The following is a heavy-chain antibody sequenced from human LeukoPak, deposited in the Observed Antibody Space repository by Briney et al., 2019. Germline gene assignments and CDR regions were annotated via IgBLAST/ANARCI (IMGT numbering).Heavy chain of an antibody. CDR2: INPSSGGT. CDR1: GYTFTGYY. Sequence: ASVKVSCKASGYTFTGYYIHWVRQAPGQGLEWMGWINPSSGGTNYVQKFQGRVTMTRDTSTSTGYMELTRLRSDDTAVYYCATDQPNYYDSSGFSGNWGQGTLVTVSS. CDR3: ATDQPNYYDSSGFSGN. J-gene: IGHJ4*02. V-gene: IGHV1-2*02. D-gene: IGHD3-22*01.